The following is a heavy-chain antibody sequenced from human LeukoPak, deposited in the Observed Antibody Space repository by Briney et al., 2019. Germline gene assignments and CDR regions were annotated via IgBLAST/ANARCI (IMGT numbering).Heavy chain of an antibody. CDR3: AKQSGTWYFDH. CDR1: GFTFSTYG. D-gene: IGHD1-7*01. V-gene: IGHV3-33*06. J-gene: IGHJ4*02. Sequence: GRSLRLSCAASGFTFSTYGMRWVRQAPGKGLEWVAVIWYDGSNKYYADSVKGRFTISRDNSKNTLYLQMNSLRAEDTAVYYCAKQSGTWYFDHWGQGTPVTVSS. CDR2: IWYDGSNK.